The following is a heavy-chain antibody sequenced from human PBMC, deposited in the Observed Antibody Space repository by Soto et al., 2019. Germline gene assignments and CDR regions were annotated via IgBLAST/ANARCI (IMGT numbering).Heavy chain of an antibody. CDR2: ISGSGDNA. D-gene: IGHD1-26*01. CDR1: GFTFTSYA. Sequence: AGGSLRLSCAASGFTFTSYAIDWVRQAPGKGLEWISAISGSGDNAYYADSVRGHFTISRDNSRNTVYLQMSTLRAEDTAVYYCARSRRSWPYYFDYWGQGALVTVSS. V-gene: IGHV3-23*01. J-gene: IGHJ4*02. CDR3: ARSRRSWPYYFDY.